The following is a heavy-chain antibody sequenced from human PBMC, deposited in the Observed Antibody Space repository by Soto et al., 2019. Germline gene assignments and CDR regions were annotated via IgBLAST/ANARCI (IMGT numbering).Heavy chain of an antibody. CDR1: GFTFSSYE. J-gene: IGHJ4*02. D-gene: IGHD3-22*01. V-gene: IGHV3-48*03. Sequence: EVQLVESGGGLVQPGGSLRLSCAASGFTFSSYEMNWVRQAPGKGLEWVSYISSSGSTIYYADSVKGRFTISRDNAKNSLYLQMNSLRAEDTAVYYCARTVNYYDSSGYDYWGQGTLVTVSS. CDR3: ARTVNYYDSSGYDY. CDR2: ISSSGSTI.